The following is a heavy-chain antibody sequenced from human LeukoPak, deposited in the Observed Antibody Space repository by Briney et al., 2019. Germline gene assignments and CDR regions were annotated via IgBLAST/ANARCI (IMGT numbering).Heavy chain of an antibody. CDR1: GFTVSSTY. V-gene: IGHV3-53*01. CDR3: ASRHCSGGDCYFAGADPFDH. Sequence: HPGGSLRLSCAASGFTVSSTYMSWVRQSPGKGLEWVSVVYKDGKMFYIDSVKGRFAISRDTSKNTVYLQMNNLRAEDTAVYYCASRHCSGGDCYFAGADPFDHWGQGTLVTVSS. J-gene: IGHJ4*02. D-gene: IGHD2-21*01. CDR2: VYKDGKM.